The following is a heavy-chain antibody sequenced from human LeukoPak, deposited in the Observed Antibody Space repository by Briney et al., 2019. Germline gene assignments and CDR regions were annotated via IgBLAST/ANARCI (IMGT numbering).Heavy chain of an antibody. CDR2: INHSGST. V-gene: IGHV4-34*01. D-gene: IGHD4-17*01. Sequence: KPSETLSLTCAVYGRAFSAYYWSWIRQPPGKGLEWIGEINHSGSTNHNPSLKSRVTISVDTSKNQFSLKLSSVTAADTAVYYCARGPVTADAFDIWGQGTMVTVSS. J-gene: IGHJ3*02. CDR3: ARGPVTADAFDI. CDR1: GRAFSAYY.